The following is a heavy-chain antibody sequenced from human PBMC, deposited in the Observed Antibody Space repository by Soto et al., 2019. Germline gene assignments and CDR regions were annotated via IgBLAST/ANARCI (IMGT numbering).Heavy chain of an antibody. CDR2: INPNSGGT. J-gene: IGHJ5*02. D-gene: IGHD2-8*01. V-gene: IGHV1-2*02. CDR1: GYTFTGYY. CDR3: ARDPECTNGVCEVLTEEFDP. Sequence: ASVKVSCKASGYTFTGYYMPWVRQAPGEGLEWMGWINPNSGGTNYAQKFQGRVTMTRDTSISTAYMELSRLRSDDTAVYYCARDPECTNGVCEVLTEEFDPWGQGTLVTVSS.